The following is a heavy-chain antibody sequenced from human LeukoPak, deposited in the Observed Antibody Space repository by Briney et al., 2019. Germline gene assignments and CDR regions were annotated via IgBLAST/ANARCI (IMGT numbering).Heavy chain of an antibody. V-gene: IGHV1-2*02. CDR3: ARDAGERYSYGSAVDY. D-gene: IGHD5-18*01. Sequence: ASVKVSCKASGYTFNGYYMHWVRQAPGQGLEWMGWINPNSGGTNYAQKFQGRVTMTRDTSISTAYMELSRLRSDDTAVYYCARDAGERYSYGSAVDYWGQGTLVTVSS. CDR1: GYTFNGYY. J-gene: IGHJ4*02. CDR2: INPNSGGT.